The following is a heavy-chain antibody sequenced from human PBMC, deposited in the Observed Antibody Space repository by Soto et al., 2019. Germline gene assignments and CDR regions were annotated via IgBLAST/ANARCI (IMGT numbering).Heavy chain of an antibody. Sequence: QVQLQESGPGLVKPSGTLSLTCAVSGASISSDNRWTWVRQPPGEGLEWIGEISQSGTTKYNPSLASRVTISVDKSKNQFSLRLTSMTAADTAVYYCAKKVPAALRLYYFFGLDVWGQGTTLTVSS. CDR3: AKKVPAALRLYYFFGLDV. J-gene: IGHJ6*02. D-gene: IGHD2-15*01. CDR2: ISQSGTT. CDR1: GASISSDNR. V-gene: IGHV4-4*02.